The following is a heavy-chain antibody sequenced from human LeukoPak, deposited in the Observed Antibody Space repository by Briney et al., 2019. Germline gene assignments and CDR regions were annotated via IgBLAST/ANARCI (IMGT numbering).Heavy chain of an antibody. CDR1: GGTFSSYT. V-gene: IGHV1-69*02. J-gene: IGHJ6*03. CDR2: IIPILGIA. Sequence: SVKVSCKASGGTFSSYTISWVRQAPGQGLEWMGRIIPILGIANYAQKFQGRVTITADRSTSTAYMELSSLRSEDTAVYYCARGVVSRPGLTKYYYMDVWGKGTTVTVFS. CDR3: ARGVVSRPGLTKYYYMDV. D-gene: IGHD2-2*01.